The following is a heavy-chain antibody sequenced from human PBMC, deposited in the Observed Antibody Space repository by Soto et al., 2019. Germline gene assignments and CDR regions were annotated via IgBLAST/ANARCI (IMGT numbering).Heavy chain of an antibody. CDR1: GYAITWFN. CDR2: INAGNGNT. J-gene: IGHJ4*02. Sequence: QVQLVQSGAEVKKHGASVKVSCKASGYAITWFNIQWVRQAPEQMLEWMGWINAGNGNTKYSQKFQGRVTFTRDTSANTAYMELSSLISEDTAVYYCARPKDYDDCLDLWGQGTLVTVSS. V-gene: IGHV1-3*01. D-gene: IGHD3-22*01. CDR3: ARPKDYDDCLDL.